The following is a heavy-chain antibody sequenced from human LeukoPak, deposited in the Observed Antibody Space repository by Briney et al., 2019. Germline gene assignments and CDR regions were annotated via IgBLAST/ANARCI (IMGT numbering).Heavy chain of an antibody. CDR1: GFSFDDFG. Sequence: GGSLRLSCAASGFSFDDFGMSWVRQVPGKGLEWVSGIASNGDGIGYSDSVKGRFTVSRDNSKNSLYLQMNSLRAEDTAVYYCARDLHYDILTGPSDWFDPWGQGTLVTVSS. V-gene: IGHV3-20*04. CDR2: IASNGDGI. D-gene: IGHD3-9*01. J-gene: IGHJ5*02. CDR3: ARDLHYDILTGPSDWFDP.